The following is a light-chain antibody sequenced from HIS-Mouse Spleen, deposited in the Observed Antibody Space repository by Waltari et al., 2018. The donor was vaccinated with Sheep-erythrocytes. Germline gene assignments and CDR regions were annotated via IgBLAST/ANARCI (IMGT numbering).Light chain of an antibody. CDR2: KAS. V-gene: IGKV1-5*03. J-gene: IGKJ4*01. CDR3: QQYNSYPLT. CDR1: QSISSW. Sequence: DIQMTQSPSTLSASVGDRVTITCRASQSISSWWAWYQQKPGKAPKLLIYKASSLESGVPSRFSRSGSGTEFTLTISSLQPDDFATYYCQQYNSYPLTFGGGTKVEIK.